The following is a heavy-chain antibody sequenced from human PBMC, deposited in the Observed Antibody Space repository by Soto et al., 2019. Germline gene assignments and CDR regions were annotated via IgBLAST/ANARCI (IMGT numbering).Heavy chain of an antibody. Sequence: VASVKVSCKASGGTFSSYAISWVRQAPGQGLEWMGGIIPIFGTANYAQKFQGRVTITADESTSTAYMELSSLRSEDTAVYYCARDPSIVVVPAARDNWFDPWGQGTLVTVSS. CDR3: ARDPSIVVVPAARDNWFDP. CDR2: IIPIFGTA. J-gene: IGHJ5*02. D-gene: IGHD2-2*01. V-gene: IGHV1-69*13. CDR1: GGTFSSYA.